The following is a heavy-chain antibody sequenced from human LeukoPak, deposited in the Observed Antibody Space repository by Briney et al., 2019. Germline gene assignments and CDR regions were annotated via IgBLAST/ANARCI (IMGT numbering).Heavy chain of an antibody. CDR3: TTVFGYCSSTSCSWSDY. CDR2: IKSKTDGGTT. Sequence: MPGGSLRLSCAASGFTFSNAWMSWVRQAPGKGLEWVGRIKSKTDGGTTDYAAPVKGRFTISRDDAKNTLYLQMNSLKTEDTAVYYCTTVFGYCSSTSCSWSDYWGQGTLVTVSS. D-gene: IGHD2-2*01. J-gene: IGHJ4*02. V-gene: IGHV3-15*01. CDR1: GFTFSNAW.